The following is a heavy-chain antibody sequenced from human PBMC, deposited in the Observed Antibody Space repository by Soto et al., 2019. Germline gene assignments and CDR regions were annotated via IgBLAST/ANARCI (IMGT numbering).Heavy chain of an antibody. CDR2: ISGSGGST. D-gene: IGHD3-3*01. Sequence: EVQLLESGGGLVQPGGSLRLSCAASEFTFSTYAMSWVRQAPGKGLEWVSEISGSGGSTYYADSVKGRFTISRDNSKNTLYPQMNSLRAEDTAVYYCAKGWSDYNDYWGQGMLVTVSP. CDR1: EFTFSTYA. V-gene: IGHV3-23*01. J-gene: IGHJ4*02. CDR3: AKGWSDYNDY.